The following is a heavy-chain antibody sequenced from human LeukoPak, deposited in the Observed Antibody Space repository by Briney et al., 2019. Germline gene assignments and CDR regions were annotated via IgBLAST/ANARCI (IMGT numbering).Heavy chain of an antibody. CDR1: GFTFSSYS. V-gene: IGHV3-48*04. J-gene: IGHJ3*02. CDR3: ARDRLYYYDSSALDAFDI. Sequence: GGSLRLSCAASGFTFSSYSMNWVRQAPGKGLEWVSYISSSSSTIYYADSVKGRFTISRDNAKNSLYLQMNSLRAEDTAVYYCARDRLYYYDSSALDAFDIWGQGTMVTVSS. CDR2: ISSSSSTI. D-gene: IGHD3-22*01.